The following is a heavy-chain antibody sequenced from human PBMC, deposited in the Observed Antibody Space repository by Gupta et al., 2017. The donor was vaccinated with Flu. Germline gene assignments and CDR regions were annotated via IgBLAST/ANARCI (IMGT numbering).Heavy chain of an antibody. CDR1: GGSFRGYY. D-gene: IGHD3-3*01. Sequence: QVQLQQWGAGLLKPSETLSLTCAVYGGSFRGYYWSWIRQPPGKGLEWIGEINHSGSTNYNPSLKSRITISVDTSKNQFSLKLSSVTAADTAVYYCARGFMVLRFLEGHNWFDPWGQGTLVTVSS. CDR3: ARGFMVLRFLEGHNWFDP. J-gene: IGHJ5*02. CDR2: INHSGST. V-gene: IGHV4-34*01.